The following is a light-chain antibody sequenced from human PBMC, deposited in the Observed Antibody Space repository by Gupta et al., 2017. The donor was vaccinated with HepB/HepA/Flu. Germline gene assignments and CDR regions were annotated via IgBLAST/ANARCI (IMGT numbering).Light chain of an antibody. J-gene: IGKJ1*01. CDR2: HAS. CDR3: QQDDNWPWT. Sequence: EIVMTQSPATLSVSPGERVTLSCRASQSVSTNLAWYQQKPGQAPRLLIYHASTRATDIPARFSGSGSGTEFTLTISSLQSEDFADYYCQQDDNWPWTFGQGTKVEIK. V-gene: IGKV3-15*01. CDR1: QSVSTN.